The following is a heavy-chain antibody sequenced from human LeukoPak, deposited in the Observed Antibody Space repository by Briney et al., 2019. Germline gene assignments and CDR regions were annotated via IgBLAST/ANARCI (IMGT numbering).Heavy chain of an antibody. J-gene: IGHJ4*02. Sequence: SETLSLTCTVSGGSISSSSYYWGWIRQPPGRGLEWIGSIYYSGSTYYNPSLKSRVTISVDTSKNQFSLKLSSVTAADTAVYYCARYDFWSGSYYFDYWGQGTLVTVSS. CDR2: IYYSGST. D-gene: IGHD3-3*01. CDR3: ARYDFWSGSYYFDY. V-gene: IGHV4-39*07. CDR1: GGSISSSSYY.